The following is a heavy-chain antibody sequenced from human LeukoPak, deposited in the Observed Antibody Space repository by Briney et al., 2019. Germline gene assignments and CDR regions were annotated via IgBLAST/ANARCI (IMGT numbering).Heavy chain of an antibody. J-gene: IGHJ5*02. V-gene: IGHV4-38-2*01. Sequence: SETLSLTCGVSGVSISSGYYWAWIRQPPGTGLEWIGSVYYTVISYYGPSLSSRVTISLDTSKNQLSLKLTSVTAADTAVYYCARSGTNGTDHWFDPWGQGTLVTVSS. CDR2: VYYTVIS. CDR1: GVSISSGYY. CDR3: ARSGTNGTDHWFDP. D-gene: IGHD1-1*01.